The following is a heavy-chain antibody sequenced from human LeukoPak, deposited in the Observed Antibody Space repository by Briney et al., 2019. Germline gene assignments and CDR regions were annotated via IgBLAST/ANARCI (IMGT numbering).Heavy chain of an antibody. Sequence: GGSLRLSCAASGFTFSSYGMHWVRQAPGKGPEWVAFIRYDGSNKYYADSVKGRFTISRDNSKNTLYLQMNSLRAEDTAVYYCAKDLRVPAAGTKVDYWGQGTLVTVSS. V-gene: IGHV3-30*02. CDR2: IRYDGSNK. CDR3: AKDLRVPAAGTKVDY. CDR1: GFTFSSYG. J-gene: IGHJ4*02. D-gene: IGHD6-13*01.